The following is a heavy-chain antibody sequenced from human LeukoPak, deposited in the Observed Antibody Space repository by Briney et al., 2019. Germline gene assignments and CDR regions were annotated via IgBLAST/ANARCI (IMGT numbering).Heavy chain of an antibody. CDR1: GFTFSSYG. CDR2: ISSDGSNA. Sequence: PGGSLRLSCAASGFTFSSYGMHWVRQAPGKGLEWVAVISSDGSNAYYADSVKGRFTMSRDNSKNTLFVQMNSLRAEDTAVYYCARDLGSGDWFDPWGQGTLVTVSS. CDR3: ARDLGSGDWFDP. V-gene: IGHV3-30*03. J-gene: IGHJ5*02. D-gene: IGHD2-15*01.